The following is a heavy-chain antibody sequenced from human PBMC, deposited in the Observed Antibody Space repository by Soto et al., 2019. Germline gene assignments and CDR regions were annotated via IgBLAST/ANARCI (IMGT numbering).Heavy chain of an antibody. Sequence: PSETLSLTCTVSGGSISSADYYWSWIRQPPGKGLEWIGYIYYSGSTYYNPSLKSRVTISIDTSKNQFSLKLSSVTAADTAVYHCARDLTDYGGSSRLGFDPWGQGAPVTVSS. CDR2: IYYSGST. J-gene: IGHJ5*02. CDR1: GGSISSADYY. V-gene: IGHV4-30-4*01. D-gene: IGHD2-15*01. CDR3: ARDLTDYGGSSRLGFDP.